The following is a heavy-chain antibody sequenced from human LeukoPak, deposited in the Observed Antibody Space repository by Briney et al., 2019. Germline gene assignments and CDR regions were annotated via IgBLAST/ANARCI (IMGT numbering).Heavy chain of an antibody. D-gene: IGHD3-22*01. Sequence: GGSLRLSWAASGFTFSSYAMHWVRQAPGKGLEYVSAISSNGGSTYYANSVKGRFTISRDNSKNTLYLQMGSLRAEDMAVYYCASYDSRGFGYDYWGQGTLVTVSS. CDR1: GFTFSSYA. CDR2: ISSNGGST. V-gene: IGHV3-64*01. CDR3: ASYDSRGFGYDY. J-gene: IGHJ4*02.